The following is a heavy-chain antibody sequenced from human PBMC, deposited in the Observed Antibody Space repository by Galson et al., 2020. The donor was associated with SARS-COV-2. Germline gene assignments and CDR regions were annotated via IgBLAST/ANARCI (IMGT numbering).Heavy chain of an antibody. CDR3: ASDGDSRQDYFDY. J-gene: IGHJ4*02. CDR2: INPSGRSP. CDR1: AYTFTSQY. V-gene: IGHV1-46*01. D-gene: IGHD3-22*01. Sequence: ASVKVPCTASAYTFTSQYMQWVRPAPGQGLAWMGIINPSGRSPRYAQQFQGRVTMTRDTSTSTVYMDLSSLRAEDTAAYYCASDGDSRQDYFDYWGQGTLVTVSS.